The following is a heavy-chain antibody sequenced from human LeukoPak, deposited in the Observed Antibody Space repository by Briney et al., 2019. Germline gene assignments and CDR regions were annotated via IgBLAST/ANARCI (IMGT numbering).Heavy chain of an antibody. V-gene: IGHV4-34*01. CDR1: GGSFSGYY. Sequence: SETLSLTCAVYGGSFSGYYWSWIRQPPGKGLEWIGEINHSGSTNYNPSLKSRVTISVDTSKNQFSLKLSSVTAADTAVYYCARRMGGWLQFYAFDIWGQGTMVTVSS. J-gene: IGHJ3*02. CDR3: ARRMGGWLQFYAFDI. D-gene: IGHD5-24*01. CDR2: INHSGST.